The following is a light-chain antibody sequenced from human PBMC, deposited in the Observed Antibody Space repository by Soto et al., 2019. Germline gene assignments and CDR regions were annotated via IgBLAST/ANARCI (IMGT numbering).Light chain of an antibody. V-gene: IGLV2-11*01. CDR1: SSDVGGYNY. J-gene: IGLJ1*01. CDR2: DVN. Sequence: QSVLTQPRSVSGSPGQSVAISFTGTSSDVGGYNYVSWYQQHPGKAPKLMISDVNKRPSGVPDRFSGSKSGNTASLTISGLQAEDEADYYCCSFAGDPYVFGTGTRSPS. CDR3: CSFAGDPYV.